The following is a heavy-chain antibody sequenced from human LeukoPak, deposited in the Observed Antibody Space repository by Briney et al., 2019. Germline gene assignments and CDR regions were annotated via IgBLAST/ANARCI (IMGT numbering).Heavy chain of an antibody. V-gene: IGHV3-23*01. CDR2: ISNNGGYT. D-gene: IGHD3-22*01. Sequence: GGSLRLSCAASGFTFSSSAMSWVRQARGKGLEWVSAISNNGGYTYCADSVKGRFTISRDNSKNTLYLQMNSLRDEDTAVYYCAKHRFESGGYHSTDWGQGTLVTVSS. CDR3: AKHRFESGGYHSTD. J-gene: IGHJ4*02. CDR1: GFTFSSSA.